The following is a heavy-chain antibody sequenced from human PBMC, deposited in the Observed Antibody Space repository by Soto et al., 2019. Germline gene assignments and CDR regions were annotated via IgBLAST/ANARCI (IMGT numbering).Heavy chain of an antibody. J-gene: IGHJ6*02. D-gene: IGHD4-4*01. CDR2: IKQVGSGT. V-gene: IGHV3-7*01. Sequence: GGSLRLSCAASGFTFSSYWMSWVRQAPGKGLEWVANIKQVGSGTYYGDSVKGRFTISRDNAKNSLYLQMNSLRAEDTAVYYCARSALRYSNCYYYGLDVWGQGTPVTVSS. CDR3: ARSALRYSNCYYYGLDV. CDR1: GFTFSSYW.